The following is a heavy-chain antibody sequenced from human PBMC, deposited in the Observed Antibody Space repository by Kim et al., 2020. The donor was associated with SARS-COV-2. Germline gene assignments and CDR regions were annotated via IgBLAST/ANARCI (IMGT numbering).Heavy chain of an antibody. V-gene: IGHV4-34*01. CDR2: INHSGST. CDR3: ARGGNYYDSSGYQSDY. D-gene: IGHD3-22*01. J-gene: IGHJ4*02. Sequence: SETLSLTCAVYGGSFSGYYWSWIRQPPGKGLEWIGEINHSGSTNYNPSLKSRVTISVDTSKNQFSLKLSSVTAADTAVYYCARGGNYYDSSGYQSDYWGQGTLVTVSS. CDR1: GGSFSGYY.